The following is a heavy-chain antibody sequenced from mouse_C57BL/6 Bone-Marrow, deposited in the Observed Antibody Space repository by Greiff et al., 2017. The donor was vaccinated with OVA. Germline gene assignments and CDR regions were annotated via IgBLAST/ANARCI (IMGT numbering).Heavy chain of an antibody. Sequence: EVNVVESGGGLVKPGGSLKLSCAASGFTFSDYGLHWVRQAPEKGLEWVAYISSGSSTIYYADPVKGRFTISRDNAKNTLYLQMTSRRSDDTAMYYCARHYGRLHYDDYWGQGTTLTVSS. CDR3: ARHYGRLHYDDY. D-gene: IGHD1-1*01. CDR2: ISSGSSTI. CDR1: GFTFSDYG. J-gene: IGHJ2*01. V-gene: IGHV5-17*01.